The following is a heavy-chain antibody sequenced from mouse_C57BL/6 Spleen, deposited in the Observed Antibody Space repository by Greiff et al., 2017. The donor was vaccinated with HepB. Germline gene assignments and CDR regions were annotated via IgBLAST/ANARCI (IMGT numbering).Heavy chain of an antibody. J-gene: IGHJ4*01. CDR1: GFTFSDYG. V-gene: IGHV5-17*01. D-gene: IGHD1-1*01. CDR3: ASLFYGSSRYYAMDY. Sequence: EVQVVESGGGLVKPGGSLKLSCAASGFTFSDYGMHWVRQAPEKGLEWVAYISSGSSTIYYADTVKGRFTISRDNAKNTLFLQMTSLRSEDTAMYYCASLFYGSSRYYAMDYWGQGTSVTVSS. CDR2: ISSGSSTI.